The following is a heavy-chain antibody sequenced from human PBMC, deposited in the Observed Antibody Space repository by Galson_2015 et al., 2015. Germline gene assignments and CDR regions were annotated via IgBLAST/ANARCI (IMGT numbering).Heavy chain of an antibody. D-gene: IGHD2-15*01. CDR2: LLPIYGTP. V-gene: IGHV1-69*13. CDR1: GGTFSIFA. J-gene: IGHJ4*02. Sequence: SVKVSCKASGGTFSIFAISWVRQAPGQRLEWMGGLLPIYGTPNYAQKFQGRVTITADESKSTAYMEVSSLTSEDTAVFYCATSNADVYCSGGSCYLDSWGQGTLVTVSS. CDR3: ATSNADVYCSGGSCYLDS.